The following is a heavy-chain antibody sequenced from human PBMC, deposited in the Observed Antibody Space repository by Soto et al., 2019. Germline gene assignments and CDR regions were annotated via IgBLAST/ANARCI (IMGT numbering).Heavy chain of an antibody. Sequence: QVQLVQSGAEVKKPGSSVKVSCKASGGTFSSYAISWVRQAPGQGLEWMGGIIPIFGTANYAQKFQGRVTITADESTSTAYMELSRLRSEDTAVYYCARDPGAFWSGFWYYGMDVWGQGTTVPVSS. D-gene: IGHD3-3*01. V-gene: IGHV1-69*01. CDR1: GGTFSSYA. CDR2: IIPIFGTA. CDR3: ARDPGAFWSGFWYYGMDV. J-gene: IGHJ6*02.